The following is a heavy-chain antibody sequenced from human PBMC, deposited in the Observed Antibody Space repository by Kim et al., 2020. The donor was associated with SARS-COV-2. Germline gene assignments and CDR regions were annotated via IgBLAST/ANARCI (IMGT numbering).Heavy chain of an antibody. D-gene: IGHD3-3*01. Sequence: VKGRFTISRDNSKNTLYLQRNSLRAEDTAVYYCARERITIFGVVMGDWFDPWGQGTLVTVSS. V-gene: IGHV3-30*01. J-gene: IGHJ5*02. CDR3: ARERITIFGVVMGDWFDP.